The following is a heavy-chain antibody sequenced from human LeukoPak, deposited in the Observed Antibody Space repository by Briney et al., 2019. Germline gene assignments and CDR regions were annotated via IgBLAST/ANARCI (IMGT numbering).Heavy chain of an antibody. V-gene: IGHV3-48*03. CDR1: GFTFSSYE. CDR3: ARDPEYSSGWYDY. D-gene: IGHD6-19*01. Sequence: GGSLRLSCAASGFTFSSYEMNWVRQAPGKGLEWVSYISSSGSTIYYADSVKGRFTISRDNAKNSLYLQMNSLRAEDTAVYYCARDPEYSSGWYDYWGQGTLVTVSS. CDR2: ISSSGSTI. J-gene: IGHJ4*02.